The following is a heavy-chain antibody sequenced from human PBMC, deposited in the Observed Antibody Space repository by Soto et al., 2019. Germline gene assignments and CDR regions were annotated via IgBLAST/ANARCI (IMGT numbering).Heavy chain of an antibody. CDR1: GGTFSSYA. J-gene: IGHJ3*02. CDR2: IIPIFGTA. V-gene: IGHV1-69*13. CDR3: ARDPIPDGYNLYAFDI. D-gene: IGHD5-12*01. Sequence: ASVKVSCKASGGTFSSYAISWVRQAPGQGLEWMGGIIPIFGTANYAQKFQGRVTITADESTSTAYMELSSLRSEDTAVYYCARDPIPDGYNLYAFDIWGQGTMVTVSS.